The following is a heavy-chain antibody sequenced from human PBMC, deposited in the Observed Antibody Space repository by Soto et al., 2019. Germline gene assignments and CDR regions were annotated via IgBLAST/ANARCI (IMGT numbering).Heavy chain of an antibody. CDR2: VTPIYGAT. CDR3: AXVGSGLGELEL. V-gene: IGHV1-69*01. D-gene: IGHD3-16*01. Sequence: QVQLVQSGAEVKKPGSSVKVSCQTSGGTFSSYAISWVRQAPGQGLEWMGGVTPIYGATTNTQRFQDRVTITADESXRTAYXELRXXXSEXTXXXXXAXVGSGLGELELWGQGTLVTVSS. J-gene: IGHJ4*02. CDR1: GGTFSSYA.